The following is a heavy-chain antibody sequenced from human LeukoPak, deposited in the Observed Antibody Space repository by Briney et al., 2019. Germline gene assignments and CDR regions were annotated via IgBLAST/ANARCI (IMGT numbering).Heavy chain of an antibody. CDR1: GGSFSGYC. CDR3: AISSTRYYFDY. V-gene: IGHV4-59*01. J-gene: IGHJ4*02. Sequence: SETLSLTCSVYGGSFSGYCWSWIRQPPGKGLEWIGYIYYSGSTNYNPSLKSRVTISVDTSKNQFSLKLSSVTAADTAVYYCAISSTRYYFDYWGQGTLVTVSS. CDR2: IYYSGST. D-gene: IGHD2-2*01.